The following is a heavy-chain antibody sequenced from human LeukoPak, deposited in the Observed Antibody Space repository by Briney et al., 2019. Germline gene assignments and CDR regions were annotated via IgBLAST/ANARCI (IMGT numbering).Heavy chain of an antibody. V-gene: IGHV4-4*02. CDR2: IYHSGST. CDR1: GGSISSSNW. D-gene: IGHD4-17*01. J-gene: IGHJ3*02. Sequence: SGPLSLTCAVSGGSISSSNWWSWVRQPPGKGLEWIGEIYHSGSTNYNPSLKSRVTISVDKSKNQFSLKLSSVTAADTAVYYCARGPYGDLRPYAFDIWGQGTMVTVSS. CDR3: ARGPYGDLRPYAFDI.